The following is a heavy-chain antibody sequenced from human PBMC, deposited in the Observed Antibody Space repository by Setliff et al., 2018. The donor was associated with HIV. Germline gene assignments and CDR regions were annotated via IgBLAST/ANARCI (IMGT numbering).Heavy chain of an antibody. D-gene: IGHD2-15*01. V-gene: IGHV4-34*01. Sequence: PSETLSLTCAVYGGSFNGYYWSWIRQPPGKGLEWIGEINHSGSTNYNPSLKSRVTMSVDKSKNQFSLRLSSVIAADTAVYYCARARRAGSGPKYFQHWGQGTLVTVSS. CDR3: ARARRAGSGPKYFQH. CDR2: INHSGST. CDR1: GGSFNGYY. J-gene: IGHJ1*01.